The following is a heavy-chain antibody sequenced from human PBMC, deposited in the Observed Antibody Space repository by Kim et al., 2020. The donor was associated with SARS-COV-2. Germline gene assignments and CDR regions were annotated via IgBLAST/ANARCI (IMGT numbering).Heavy chain of an antibody. D-gene: IGHD3-22*01. V-gene: IGHV4-59*01. CDR2: IYYSGST. CDR3: ARIGISDYDSSGHEV. Sequence: SETLSLTCTVSGGSISSYYWSWIRQPPGKGLEWIGYIYYSGSTNYNPSLKSRVTISVDTSKNQFSLKLSSVTAADTAVYYCARIGISDYDSSGHEVWGQGTLVTVSS. J-gene: IGHJ4*02. CDR1: GGSISSYY.